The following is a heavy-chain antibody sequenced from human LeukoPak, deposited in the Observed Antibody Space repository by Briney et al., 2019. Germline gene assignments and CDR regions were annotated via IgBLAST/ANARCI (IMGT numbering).Heavy chain of an antibody. CDR1: GASISSYY. D-gene: IGHD6-25*01. J-gene: IGHJ4*02. V-gene: IGHV4-59*08. Sequence: PSETLSLTCTVSGASISSYYWSWIRQPPGKGLEWIGYIYYSGSTSYNPSLKSRVTISVDTSKNQFSLRLTSVTAADTAVYYCARGRLPIDYWGQGTLVTVSS. CDR3: ARGRLPIDY. CDR2: IYYSGST.